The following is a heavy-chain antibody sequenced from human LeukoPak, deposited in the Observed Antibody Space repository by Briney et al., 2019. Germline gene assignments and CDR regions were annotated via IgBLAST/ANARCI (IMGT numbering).Heavy chain of an antibody. CDR2: INHSGST. Sequence: SETLSLTCAVYGGSFSGYYWSWIRQPPGKGLEWIGEINHSGSTNYNPSLKSRVTISVDTSKNQFSLKLSSVTAADTAVYYCARGEAAAGTRWFDPWGPGTLVTVSS. J-gene: IGHJ5*02. CDR3: ARGEAAAGTRWFDP. CDR1: GGSFSGYY. D-gene: IGHD6-13*01. V-gene: IGHV4-34*01.